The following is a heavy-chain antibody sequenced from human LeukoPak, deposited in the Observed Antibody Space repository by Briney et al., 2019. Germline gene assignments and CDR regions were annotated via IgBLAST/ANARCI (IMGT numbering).Heavy chain of an antibody. CDR3: AKLVGVVGATGRFADY. J-gene: IGHJ4*02. V-gene: IGHV3-23*01. Sequence: PGGSLRLSCAASGFTFSSYAMSWVRQAPGKGLEWASAISGSGGSTYYADSVKGRFTISRDNSKNTLYLQMNSLRAEDTAVYYCAKLVGVVGATGRFADYWGQGTLVTVSS. D-gene: IGHD1-26*01. CDR2: ISGSGGST. CDR1: GFTFSSYA.